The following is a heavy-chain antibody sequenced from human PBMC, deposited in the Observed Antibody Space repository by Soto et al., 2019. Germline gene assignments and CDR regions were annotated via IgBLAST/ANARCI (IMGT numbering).Heavy chain of an antibody. CDR1: GFTFSSYA. CDR3: AKGGGYSGSYLVLFDY. J-gene: IGHJ4*02. Sequence: GGSLRLSCAASGFTFSSYAMSWVRQAPGKGLEWVSAISGSGGSTYYADSVKGRFTISRDNSKNTLYLQMNSLRAEDTAIYYCAKGGGYSGSYLVLFDYWGQGTLVTVSS. CDR2: ISGSGGST. D-gene: IGHD1-26*01. V-gene: IGHV3-23*01.